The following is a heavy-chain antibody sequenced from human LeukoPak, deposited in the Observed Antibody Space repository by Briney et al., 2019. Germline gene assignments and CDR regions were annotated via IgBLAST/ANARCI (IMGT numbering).Heavy chain of an antibody. J-gene: IGHJ4*02. CDR2: ISLTGLT. Sequence: PSETLSLTCTVSGGSISSYYWSWVRQPPGQGLEWIGEISLTGLTHYNPSLESRVTVSLDKSKNQLSLNLTSVTAADTAVYYCSRENGAFSPFGYWGQGTLVTVLS. CDR3: SRENGAFSPFGY. D-gene: IGHD2-8*01. CDR1: GGSISSYY. V-gene: IGHV4-59*12.